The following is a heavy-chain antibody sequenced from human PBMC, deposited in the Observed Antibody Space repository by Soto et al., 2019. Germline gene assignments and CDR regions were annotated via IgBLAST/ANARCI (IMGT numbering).Heavy chain of an antibody. V-gene: IGHV4-59*01. D-gene: IGHD6-19*01. CDR1: GGSISSYY. J-gene: IGHJ3*02. CDR2: IYYSGST. Sequence: SETLSLTCTVSGGSISSYYWSWIRQPPGKGLEWIGYIYYSGSTNYNPSLKSRVTISVDTSKNQFSLKLSSVTAADTAVYYCARDPGIAVAATDTDAFDIWGQGTMVTVSS. CDR3: ARDPGIAVAATDTDAFDI.